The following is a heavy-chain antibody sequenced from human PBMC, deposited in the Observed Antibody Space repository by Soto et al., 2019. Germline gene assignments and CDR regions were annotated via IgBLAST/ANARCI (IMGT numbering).Heavy chain of an antibody. J-gene: IGHJ5*02. CDR1: GASISGFY. CDR3: VRDGTKTLRDWFDP. Sequence: SETLSLTCTVSGASISGFYWSWIRKSAGKGLEWIGRIYATGTTDYNPSLKSRVMMSVDTSKKQFSLKLRSVTAADTAVYYCVRDGTKTLRDWFDPWGQEFRSPSPQ. CDR2: IYATGTT. V-gene: IGHV4-4*07. D-gene: IGHD1-1*01.